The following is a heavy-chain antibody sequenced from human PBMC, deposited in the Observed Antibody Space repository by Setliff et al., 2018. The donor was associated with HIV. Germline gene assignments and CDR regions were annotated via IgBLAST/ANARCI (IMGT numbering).Heavy chain of an antibody. D-gene: IGHD3-22*01. V-gene: IGHV1-3*01. CDR2: INAGNGNT. Sequence: ASVKVSCKASGYTFTSYALHWVRQAPGQRFEWMGWINAGNGNTKDSQNFQGRVTITRDTSASTAYMELRSLRPEETAVYYCARSFLGVRGYPTPSWYFDLWGRGTLVTVSS. J-gene: IGHJ2*01. CDR3: ARSFLGVRGYPTPSWYFDL. CDR1: GYTFTSYA.